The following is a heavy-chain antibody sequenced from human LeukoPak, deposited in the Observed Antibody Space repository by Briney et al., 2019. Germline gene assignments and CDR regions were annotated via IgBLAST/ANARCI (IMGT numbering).Heavy chain of an antibody. CDR3: ARGGPGGSGN. V-gene: IGHV4-34*01. Sequence: PSETLSLTCAVYGGSFNDYYWSWIRQPPGKGLEWIGEIRHTGSTNYNPSLESRVTISIDTSKNQFSLKLSSVTAADTAVYYCARGGPGGSGNWGQGTLVTVSS. CDR1: GGSFNDYY. J-gene: IGHJ4*02. D-gene: IGHD3-10*01. CDR2: IRHTGST.